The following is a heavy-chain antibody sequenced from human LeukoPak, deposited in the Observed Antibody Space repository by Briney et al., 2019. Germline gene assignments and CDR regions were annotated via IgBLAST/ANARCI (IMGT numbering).Heavy chain of an antibody. J-gene: IGHJ4*02. CDR3: ARAPTVLVGYCSSSSCQADY. D-gene: IGHD2-2*01. V-gene: IGHV3-21*01. CDR2: ISGTSSYI. Sequence: GGSLRLSCAASGFTFSTYSMNWVRQAPGKGLEWVSSISGTSSYIYYADSVKGRFTISRDNAENSLYLQMNSLRVEDTAVYYCARAPTVLVGYCSSSSCQADYWGQGTLVTVSS. CDR1: GFTFSTYS.